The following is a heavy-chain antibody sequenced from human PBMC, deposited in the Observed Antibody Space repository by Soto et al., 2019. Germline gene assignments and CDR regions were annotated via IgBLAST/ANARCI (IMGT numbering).Heavy chain of an antibody. D-gene: IGHD6-19*01. CDR2: ISGSGDSA. J-gene: IGHJ4*02. CDR3: GKERRGSGWSVCNF. Sequence: VQLLESGGGLVQPGGSLRLSCAASGFIFRDYAMNWVRQAPGKGLEWVSDISGSGDSARYADSVKGRFTISRDNSRNTLYLQINSLRVDETAVYSCGKERRGSGWSVCNFWGQGTLVTVSS. CDR1: GFIFRDYA. V-gene: IGHV3-23*01.